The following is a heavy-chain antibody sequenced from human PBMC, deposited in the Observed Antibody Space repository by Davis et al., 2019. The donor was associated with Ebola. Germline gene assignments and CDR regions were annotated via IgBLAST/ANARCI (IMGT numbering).Heavy chain of an antibody. Sequence: PSETLSLTCTVSGDSVSSGSYYWSWIRQPPGKGLEWIGYIFNSGSTNNNPSLKSRVTISLDTSKNQFSLKLSSVTAADTAVYYCAGSGNYYDSSDYYGEYHGMDVWGQGTTVTVSS. CDR1: GDSVSSGSYY. CDR2: IFNSGST. J-gene: IGHJ6*02. V-gene: IGHV4-61*01. D-gene: IGHD3-22*01. CDR3: AGSGNYYDSSDYYGEYHGMDV.